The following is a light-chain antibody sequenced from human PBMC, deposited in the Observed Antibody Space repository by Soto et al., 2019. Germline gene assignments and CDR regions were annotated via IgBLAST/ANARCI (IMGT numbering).Light chain of an antibody. Sequence: QSVLTQPASVSGSPGQSITISCTGTSSDVGSYNLVSWYQQHPGKAPQLMIYEGSKWPSGVSNRFSGSKSGNTASLTISGLQAEDEADYYCCSYAGGSTWVFGGGTKLTVL. J-gene: IGLJ3*02. CDR1: SSDVGSYNL. V-gene: IGLV2-23*01. CDR2: EGS. CDR3: CSYAGGSTWV.